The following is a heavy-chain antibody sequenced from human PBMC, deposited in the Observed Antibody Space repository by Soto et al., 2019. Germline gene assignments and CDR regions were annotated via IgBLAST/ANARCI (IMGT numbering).Heavy chain of an antibody. CDR2: IYYSGST. CDR3: ARWYYYDSSGYSY. V-gene: IGHV4-59*08. J-gene: IGHJ4*02. D-gene: IGHD3-22*01. CDR1: GGSISSYY. Sequence: SETLSLTCTVSGGSISSYYWSWIRQPPGKGLEWIGYIYYSGSTNYNPSLKSRVTISVDTSKNQFSLKLSSVTAADTAVYYCARWYYYDSSGYSYWGQGTLVTVSS.